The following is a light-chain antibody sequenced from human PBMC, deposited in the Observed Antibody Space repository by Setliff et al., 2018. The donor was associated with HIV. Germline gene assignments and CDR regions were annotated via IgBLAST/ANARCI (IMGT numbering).Light chain of an antibody. CDR1: SSDVCGYNY. J-gene: IGLJ1*01. Sequence: SVLTQPASVSGSPGQSITISCTGSSSDVCGYNYVSWYQQHPGKAPKLMIYAVSNRPSGVSNRFYGSKSGNTASLTISGLQAEDEADYYCSSYTSTTPLYVFGTGTKV. CDR2: AVS. V-gene: IGLV2-14*03. CDR3: SSYTSTTPLYV.